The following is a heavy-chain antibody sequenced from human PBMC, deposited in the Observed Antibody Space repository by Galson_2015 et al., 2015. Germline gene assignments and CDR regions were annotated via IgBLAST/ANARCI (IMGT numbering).Heavy chain of an antibody. CDR2: IYWNDDK. Sequence: PALVKPTQPLTLTCTFSGFSLSTSGVGVGWIRQPPGKALEWLALIYWNDDKRYSPSLKSRLTITKDTSKNQVVLTMTNMDPVDTATYYCAHSPYSSGWYEGFIFDYWGQGTLVTVSS. CDR1: GFSLSTSGVG. D-gene: IGHD6-19*01. V-gene: IGHV2-5*01. CDR3: AHSPYSSGWYEGFIFDY. J-gene: IGHJ4*02.